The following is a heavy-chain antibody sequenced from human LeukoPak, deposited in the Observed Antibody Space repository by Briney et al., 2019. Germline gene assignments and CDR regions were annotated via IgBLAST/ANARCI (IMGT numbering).Heavy chain of an antibody. CDR3: TSHAAFDP. CDR2: IKSKNVGGTT. Sequence: SWVRQAPGKGLEWVGRIKSKNVGGTTDYAAPVKGRFTISRDDSKNTVYLQMNSLKIEDTAVYYCTSHAAFDPWGQGTLVTVSS. J-gene: IGHJ5*02. V-gene: IGHV3-15*01.